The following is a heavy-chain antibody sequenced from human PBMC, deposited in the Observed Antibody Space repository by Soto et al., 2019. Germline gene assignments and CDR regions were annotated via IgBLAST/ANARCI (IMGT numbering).Heavy chain of an antibody. CDR1: GFIFTNYG. V-gene: IGHV3-33*01. CDR2: IWYDGSHQ. CDR3: ARAFASAEFDS. J-gene: IGHJ4*02. Sequence: QVQLVESGGGVVQPGKSLRLSCVASGFIFTNYGMHWVRQAPGKGLEWVAVIWYDGSHQKYADSVKGRFTISRDNSRNPLSLPMGSLRAEATGFFFLARAFASAEFDSWGPGPLVPLSS.